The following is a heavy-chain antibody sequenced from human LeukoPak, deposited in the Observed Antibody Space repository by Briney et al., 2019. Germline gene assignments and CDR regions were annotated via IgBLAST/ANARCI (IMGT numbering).Heavy chain of an antibody. CDR2: IKQDGSEK. V-gene: IGHV3-7*01. Sequence: GGSLRLSCAASGFTFSNYWMSWVRQAPGKGLEWVANIKQDGSEKYYVDSVKGRFTISRDNAKNSLYLQMNSLRAEDTAVYYCTRGPGYDYVWGSFRADYWGQGTLVTVSS. CDR1: GFTFSNYW. D-gene: IGHD3-16*02. J-gene: IGHJ4*02. CDR3: TRGPGYDYVWGSFRADY.